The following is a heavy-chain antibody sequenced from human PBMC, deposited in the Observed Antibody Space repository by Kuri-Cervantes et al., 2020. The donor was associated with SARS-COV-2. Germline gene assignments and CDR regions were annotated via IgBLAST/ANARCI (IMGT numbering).Heavy chain of an antibody. D-gene: IGHD2-2*01. CDR3: AREGSDIVVVPAAIRVYYYMDV. CDR1: GDSLVSGGNY. J-gene: IGHJ6*03. CDR2: IYYSGST. Sequence: SETLSLTCSVSGDSLVSGGNYWTWIRQPPGKGLEWIGSIYYSGSTYYNPSLKSRVTISVDTSKNQFSLKLRSVTAADTAVYYCAREGSDIVVVPAAIRVYYYMDVWGKGNTVTGSS. V-gene: IGHV4-39*01.